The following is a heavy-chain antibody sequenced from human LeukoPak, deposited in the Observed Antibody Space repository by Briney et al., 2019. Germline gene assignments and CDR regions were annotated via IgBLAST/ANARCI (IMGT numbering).Heavy chain of an antibody. V-gene: IGHV3-23*01. D-gene: IGHD1-26*01. CDR3: AKVDVWYSIGAFDI. CDR2: ISGSGGST. J-gene: IGHJ3*02. Sequence: PGGSLRLSCAASGFTFSSCAMSWVRQAPGKGLEWVSAISGSGGSTYYADSVKGRFTISRDNSKNTLYLQMNSLRPEDSAVYYCAKVDVWYSIGAFDIWGQGTMVTVSS. CDR1: GFTFSSCA.